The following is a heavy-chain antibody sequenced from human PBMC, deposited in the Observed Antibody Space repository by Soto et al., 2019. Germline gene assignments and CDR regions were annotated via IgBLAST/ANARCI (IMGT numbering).Heavy chain of an antibody. CDR3: ARGLYISGFYDRRDNRFDP. CDR1: GYTFTSYD. Sequence: QVQLVQSGAEVKKPGASVKVSCKASGYTFTSYDINWVRQATGQGLEWTGWMNPNSGNTGYAQKFQGRVTMTRNTSINTADRERSSLRSEDTAVYYCARGLYISGFYDRRDNRFDPWGHGTLVTVSS. J-gene: IGHJ5*02. V-gene: IGHV1-8*01. D-gene: IGHD6-19*01. CDR2: MNPNSGNT.